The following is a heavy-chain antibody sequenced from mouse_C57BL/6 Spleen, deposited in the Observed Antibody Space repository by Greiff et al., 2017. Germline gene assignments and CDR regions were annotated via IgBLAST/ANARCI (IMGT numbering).Heavy chain of an antibody. J-gene: IGHJ2*01. CDR1: GYTFTSYW. Sequence: VQLQQPGAELVRPGTSVKLSCKASGYTFTSYWMHWVKQRPGQGLEWIGVIDPSDSYTNYNQKFKGKATLTVDTSSSTAYMQLSSLTSEDSAVYYWSYGNYALFDDWGQGTTLTVSS. CDR3: SYGNYALFDD. CDR2: IDPSDSYT. V-gene: IGHV1-59*01. D-gene: IGHD2-1*01.